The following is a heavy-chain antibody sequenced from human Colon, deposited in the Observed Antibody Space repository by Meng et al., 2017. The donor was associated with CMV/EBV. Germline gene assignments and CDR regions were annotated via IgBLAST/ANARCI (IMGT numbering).Heavy chain of an antibody. D-gene: IGHD3-3*01. CDR1: GFTFDDYA. Sequence: GGSLRLSCAASGFTFDDYAMYWVRQAPGKGLEWVSVIAWDGDTSYYVDSVKGRFTISRDTSKNSLYLEMNNLRPEDTAFYYCVKGGADLKWLLFDSWGPGTLVTVSS. J-gene: IGHJ4*02. CDR3: VKGGADLKWLLFDS. CDR2: IAWDGDTS. V-gene: IGHV3-43D*03.